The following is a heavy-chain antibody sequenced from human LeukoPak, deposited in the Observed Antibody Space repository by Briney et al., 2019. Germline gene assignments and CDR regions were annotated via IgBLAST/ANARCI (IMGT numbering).Heavy chain of an antibody. CDR1: GGSISSGSYY. D-gene: IGHD3-22*01. CDR3: ARESIFYYYDSSGSLFFDY. Sequence: SQTLSLTCTVSGGSISSGSYYWSWIRQPAGKGLEWIGRTYTSGSTNYNPSLKSRVTISVDTSKNQFSLKLSSVTAADTAVYYCARESIFYYYDSSGSLFFDYWGQGTLVTVSS. CDR2: TYTSGST. J-gene: IGHJ4*02. V-gene: IGHV4-61*02.